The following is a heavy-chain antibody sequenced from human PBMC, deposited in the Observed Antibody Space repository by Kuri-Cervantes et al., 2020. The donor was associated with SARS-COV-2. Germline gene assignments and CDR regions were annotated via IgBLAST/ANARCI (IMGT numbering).Heavy chain of an antibody. V-gene: IGHV1-2*04. Sequence: ASVKVSCKASGYTFTDYYINWVRLAPGQGLEWMGWINPNSGGTDYVQRYQGWVTMTRDTSTRTAFMELNRLTSDDTAVYFCARGGKHHHILRFLESFHFDSWGQGTLVTVSS. CDR3: ARGGKHHHILRFLESFHFDS. CDR1: GYTFTDYY. D-gene: IGHD3-3*01. CDR2: INPNSGGT. J-gene: IGHJ4*02.